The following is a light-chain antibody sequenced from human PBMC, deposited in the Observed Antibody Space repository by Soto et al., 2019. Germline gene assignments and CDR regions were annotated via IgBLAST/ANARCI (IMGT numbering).Light chain of an antibody. CDR1: SSDVGGSNF. CDR3: CSYAGGYSWV. CDR2: EVN. V-gene: IGLV2-11*01. Sequence: QSALTQPRSVSGSPGQSVTISCTGTSSDVGGSNFVSWYQQHPGKAPKLMICEVNKRPSGVPDRFSGSKSGNTASLTISGLQTEDEADYYCCSYAGGYSWVFGGGTKLTVL. J-gene: IGLJ2*01.